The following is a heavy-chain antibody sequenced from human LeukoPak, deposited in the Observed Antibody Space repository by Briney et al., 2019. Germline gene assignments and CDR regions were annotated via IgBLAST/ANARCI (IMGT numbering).Heavy chain of an antibody. CDR3: GRGGSSGYNYNAFDI. D-gene: IGHD3-22*01. J-gene: IGHJ3*02. V-gene: IGHV3-48*03. CDR2: ISISDSTI. CDR1: GFTLSSFE. Sequence: PGRSLRLSCAASGFTLSSFEMNWVRQAPGKGLEWVSYISISDSTISYADSVRGRFTISRDNARNSLYLQMNSLRAEDTAVYYCGRGGSSGYNYNAFDIWGQGTMVTVSS.